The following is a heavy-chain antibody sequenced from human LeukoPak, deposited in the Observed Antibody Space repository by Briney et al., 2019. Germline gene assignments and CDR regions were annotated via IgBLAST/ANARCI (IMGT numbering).Heavy chain of an antibody. D-gene: IGHD3-10*01. Sequence: GGSLRLSCAASGFTFSSFSMFWVRQAPGKGLEWLSYISSTSRNIYYADSVKGRFTVSRDNAKNSLFLQMNSLRAEDTAIYYCAREWRGSGDYWGQGTLVTVSS. V-gene: IGHV3-48*04. CDR1: GFTFSSFS. CDR2: ISSTSRNI. J-gene: IGHJ4*02. CDR3: AREWRGSGDY.